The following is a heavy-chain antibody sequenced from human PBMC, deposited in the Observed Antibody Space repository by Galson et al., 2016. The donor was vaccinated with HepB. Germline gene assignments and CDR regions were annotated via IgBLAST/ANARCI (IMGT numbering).Heavy chain of an antibody. CDR3: VRGYSHGDY. CDR2: ITWNSGTI. CDR1: GLTFDDYA. D-gene: IGHD1-1*01. V-gene: IGHV3-9*01. J-gene: IGHJ4*02. Sequence: SLRLSCAASGLTFDDYAMHWVRQPPGKGLEWVSGITWNSGTIGYADSVKGRFTISRDNAKNSLYLQMNSLRPEDAALYFCVRGYSHGDYWGQGALVSVSS.